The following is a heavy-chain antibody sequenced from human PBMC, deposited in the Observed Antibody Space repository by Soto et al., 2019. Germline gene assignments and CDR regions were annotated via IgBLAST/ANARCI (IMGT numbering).Heavy chain of an antibody. D-gene: IGHD3-22*01. CDR3: ARDWVVGDSSGYYYDYYYGMDV. CDR1: GDSVSSNSAA. Sequence: SQTLSLTCAISGDSVSSNSAAWNWIRQSPSRGLEWLGRTYYRSKWYNDYAVSVKSRITINPDTPKNQFSLQLNSVTPEDTAVYYCARDWVVGDSSGYYYDYYYGMDVWGQGTTVTVSS. CDR2: TYYRSKWYN. J-gene: IGHJ6*02. V-gene: IGHV6-1*01.